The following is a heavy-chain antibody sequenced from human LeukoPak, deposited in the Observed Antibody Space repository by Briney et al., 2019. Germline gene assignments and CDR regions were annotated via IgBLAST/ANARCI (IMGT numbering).Heavy chain of an antibody. CDR1: GGSISSGYW. CDR3: ATRGQYYYDSSGLEY. CDR2: IFHSGNT. V-gene: IGHV4-4*02. J-gene: IGHJ4*02. D-gene: IGHD3-22*01. Sequence: SGTLSLTCAVSGGSISSGYWWRWVRQPPGKGLEWIGEIFHSGNTNYNPSLKSRVTISVDKSKNQFSLKLTSVTAADTAVYYCATRGQYYYDSSGLEYWGQGTLVTVSS.